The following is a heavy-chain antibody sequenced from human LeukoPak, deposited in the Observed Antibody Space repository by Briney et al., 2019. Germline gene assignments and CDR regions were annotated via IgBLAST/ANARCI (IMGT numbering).Heavy chain of an antibody. J-gene: IGHJ4*02. D-gene: IGHD3-10*01. Sequence: GESLKISCKGSGFSFSTYWIVWVRQMPGKGLEWMGIIYPGDSDTRYSPSFQGQVTISADKSISTAYLQWSSLKASDTAMYYCARHYADGSGTLWGQGTLVTVSS. V-gene: IGHV5-51*01. CDR2: IYPGDSDT. CDR3: ARHYADGSGTL. CDR1: GFSFSTYW.